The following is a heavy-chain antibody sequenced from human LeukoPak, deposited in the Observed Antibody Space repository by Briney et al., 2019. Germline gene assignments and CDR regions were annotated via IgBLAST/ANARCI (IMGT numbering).Heavy chain of an antibody. D-gene: IGHD2-15*01. CDR2: ISGNGGDT. CDR3: AKEMVVAAGVRAFDI. CDR1: GFTFSTYA. V-gene: IGHV3-64*01. Sequence: GGSLRLSCAASGFTFSTYAMHWVRQAPGKGLEYVSAISGNGGDTYYANSVKGRFTISRDNSKNTLYLHMGSLRAEDMAVYYCAKEMVVAAGVRAFDIWGQGTMVTVSS. J-gene: IGHJ3*02.